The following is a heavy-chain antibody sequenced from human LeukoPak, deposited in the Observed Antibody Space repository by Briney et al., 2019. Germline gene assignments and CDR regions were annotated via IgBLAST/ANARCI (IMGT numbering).Heavy chain of an antibody. CDR3: VRSTPRRYSSSWYVSTYFDY. V-gene: IGHV1-69*05. J-gene: IGHJ4*02. D-gene: IGHD6-13*01. Sequence: SVKVSCKASGGTFSSYAISWVRQAPGQGLEWMGGIIPIFGTANYAQKFQGRVTITTDESTSTAYMELSSLRSEDTAVYYCVRSTPRRYSSSWYVSTYFDYWGQGTLVTVSS. CDR2: IIPIFGTA. CDR1: GGTFSSYA.